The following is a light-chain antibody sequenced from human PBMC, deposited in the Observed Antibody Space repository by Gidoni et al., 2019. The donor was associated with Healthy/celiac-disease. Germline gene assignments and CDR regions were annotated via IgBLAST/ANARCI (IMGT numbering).Light chain of an antibody. J-gene: IGKJ1*01. V-gene: IGKV3-20*01. Sequence: DIVFAHSPGTLSLSPGERATLSCRASQSVSSSYLAWYQQKHGQDPRLLIYGASSRATGITDRFSGSGSGTDFTLNISRLEPEDFAVYYCQQYGSSPPWTFGQGTKVEIK. CDR1: QSVSSSY. CDR3: QQYGSSPPWT. CDR2: GAS.